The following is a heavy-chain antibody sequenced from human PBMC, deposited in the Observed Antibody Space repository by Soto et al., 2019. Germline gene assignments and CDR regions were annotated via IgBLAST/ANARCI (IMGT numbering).Heavy chain of an antibody. CDR2: ISGSGGST. V-gene: IGHV3-23*01. CDR1: GFTFSSYA. D-gene: IGHD1-7*01. J-gene: IGHJ4*02. CDR3: AKENYNWNYQSVVPSGYFDY. Sequence: PGGSLRLSCAASGFTFSSYAMSWVRQAPGKGLEWVSAISGSGGSTYYADSVKGRFTISRDNSKNTLYLQMNSLRAEDTAVYYCAKENYNWNYQSVVPSGYFDYWGQGTLVTVSS.